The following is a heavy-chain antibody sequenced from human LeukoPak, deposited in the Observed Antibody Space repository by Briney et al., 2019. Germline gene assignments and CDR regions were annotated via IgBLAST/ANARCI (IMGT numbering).Heavy chain of an antibody. D-gene: IGHD2-15*01. V-gene: IGHV3-66*01. J-gene: IGHJ5*02. Sequence: GGSLRLSCAASGFTFSSYSMNWVRQAPGKGLEWVSVIYGAGNTYYVDSVKDRFTISRDNSKNMVHLQMNSLRAGDTAVYYCARDWSGWWFDPWGQGTLVTVSS. CDR1: GFTFSSYS. CDR2: IYGAGNT. CDR3: ARDWSGWWFDP.